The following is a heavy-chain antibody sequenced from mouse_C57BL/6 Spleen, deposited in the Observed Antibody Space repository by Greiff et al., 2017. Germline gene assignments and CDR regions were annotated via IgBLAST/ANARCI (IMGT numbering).Heavy chain of an antibody. Sequence: EVKVVESGGGLVQPGGSLTLSCAASGFTFSDYYMYWVRQTPEKRLEWVAYISNGGGSTYYPDTVKGRFTISRDNAKNTLYLQMSRLKSEDTAMYYCARHYYYGSSYWYFDVWGTGTTVTVSS. CDR3: ARHYYYGSSYWYFDV. V-gene: IGHV5-12*01. D-gene: IGHD1-1*01. CDR1: GFTFSDYY. CDR2: ISNGGGST. J-gene: IGHJ1*03.